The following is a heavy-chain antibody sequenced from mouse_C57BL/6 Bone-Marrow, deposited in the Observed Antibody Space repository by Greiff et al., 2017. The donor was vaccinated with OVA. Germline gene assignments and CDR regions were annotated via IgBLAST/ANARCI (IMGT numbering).Heavy chain of an antibody. V-gene: IGHV2-6*01. D-gene: IGHD1-1*01. CDR2: IWGVGST. CDR3: ARSYYYGSSWYFDV. J-gene: IGHJ1*03. Sequence: VKLVESGPGLVAPSQRLSITCTVSGFSLTSYGVDWVRQSPGKGLEWLGVIWGVGSTNYNSALKSRLSISKDNSKSQVFLKMNSLQTDDTAMYYCARSYYYGSSWYFDVWGTGTTVTVSS. CDR1: GFSLTSYG.